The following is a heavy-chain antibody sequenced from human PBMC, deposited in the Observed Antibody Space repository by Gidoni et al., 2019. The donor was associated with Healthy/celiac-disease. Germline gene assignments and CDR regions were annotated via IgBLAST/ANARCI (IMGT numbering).Heavy chain of an antibody. Sequence: EVQLVESGGGLVKPGGSLRLSCDASGFTFSSYSMNWVRQAPGKGLEWVSYISSSSSYIYYADSVKVRFTISRDNAKNSLYLQMNSLRDEDTAVYYCASELPYYFDYWGPGTLVTVSS. V-gene: IGHV3-21*01. CDR2: ISSSSSYI. CDR1: GFTFSSYS. CDR3: ASELPYYFDY. J-gene: IGHJ4*02. D-gene: IGHD2-21*02.